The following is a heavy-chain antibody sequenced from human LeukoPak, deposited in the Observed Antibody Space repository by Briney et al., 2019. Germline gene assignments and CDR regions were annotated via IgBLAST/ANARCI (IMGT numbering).Heavy chain of an antibody. CDR3: ARASGYGRGWPSEY. CDR2: ISIRGSTI. CDR1: GFTFSSYE. D-gene: IGHD6-19*01. V-gene: IGHV3-48*03. Sequence: GGSLRLSCAASGFTFSSYEMNWVRQAPGKGLEWVSYISIRGSTIYYADSVKGRFTISRDNARNSLYLQMNSLRVEDTGIYYCARASGYGRGWPSEYWGQGTQVTVAS. J-gene: IGHJ4*02.